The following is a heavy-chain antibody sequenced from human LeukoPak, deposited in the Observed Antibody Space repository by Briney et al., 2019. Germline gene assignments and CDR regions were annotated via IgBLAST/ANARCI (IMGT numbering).Heavy chain of an antibody. CDR3: AKGEPYYYGSGSYVSY. D-gene: IGHD3-10*01. J-gene: IGHJ4*02. CDR2: IRYDGSNK. Sequence: GGSLRLSCAASGFTFSSYGMHWVRQAPGKGLEWVAFIRYDGSNKYYADSVKGRFTISRDNSKNTLYLQMNSLRAEDTAVYYCAKGEPYYYGSGSYVSYWGQGTLVTVSS. V-gene: IGHV3-30*02. CDR1: GFTFSSYG.